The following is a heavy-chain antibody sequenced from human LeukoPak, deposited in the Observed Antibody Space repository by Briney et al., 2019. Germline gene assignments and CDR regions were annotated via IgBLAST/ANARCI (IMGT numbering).Heavy chain of an antibody. Sequence: SVKVSCKASGFTFTSSAVQWVRQARGQRLEWIGWIVVGSGNTNYAQKFQERVTITRDMSTSTAYMELSSLRSEDTAVYYCAAVSGIRGYSYTFDYWGQGTLVTVSS. V-gene: IGHV1-58*01. CDR2: IVVGSGNT. J-gene: IGHJ4*02. CDR3: AAVSGIRGYSYTFDY. D-gene: IGHD5-18*01. CDR1: GFTFTSSA.